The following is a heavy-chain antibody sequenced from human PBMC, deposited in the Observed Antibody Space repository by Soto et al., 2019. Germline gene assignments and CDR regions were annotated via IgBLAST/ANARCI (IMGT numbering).Heavy chain of an antibody. Sequence: QVQLQQSGPGLVKPSETLSLTCTVSAGSVSSGSYYWSWLRQPPGKGLEWLGYIYYSGSTNSNPSPKSRVTISVDTSKNQFSLKLSSVTAADTAVYYCASQRTYCSGGSCYQWGQGTLVTVSS. CDR3: ASQRTYCSGGSCYQ. CDR2: IYYSGST. D-gene: IGHD2-15*01. V-gene: IGHV4-61*01. J-gene: IGHJ4*02. CDR1: AGSVSSGSYY.